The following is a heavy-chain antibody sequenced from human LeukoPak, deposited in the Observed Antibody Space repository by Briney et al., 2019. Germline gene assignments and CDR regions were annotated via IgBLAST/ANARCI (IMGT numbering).Heavy chain of an antibody. Sequence: GASVKVSCKASGYTFTSYDINWVRQDTGQGLEWMGWMNPNSGNTGYAQKFQGRVTMTRNTSISTAYMELSSLRSEDTAVYYCARDGYNYGGIDYWGQGTLVTVSS. CDR3: ARDGYNYGGIDY. J-gene: IGHJ4*02. CDR1: GYTFTSYD. V-gene: IGHV1-8*01. CDR2: MNPNSGNT. D-gene: IGHD5-24*01.